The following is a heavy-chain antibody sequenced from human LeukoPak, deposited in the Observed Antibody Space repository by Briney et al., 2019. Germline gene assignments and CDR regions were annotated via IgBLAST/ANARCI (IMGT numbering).Heavy chain of an antibody. CDR3: ATNDYGDYYWYFDL. CDR1: GFTFSSYA. Sequence: GGSLRLSCAASGFTFSSYAMSWVRQAPGKGLEWVSAISGSGGSTNYADSVKGRFTISRDNSKNTLYLQMNSLRAEDTAVYYCATNDYGDYYWYFDLWGRGTLVTVSS. D-gene: IGHD4-17*01. CDR2: ISGSGGST. V-gene: IGHV3-23*01. J-gene: IGHJ2*01.